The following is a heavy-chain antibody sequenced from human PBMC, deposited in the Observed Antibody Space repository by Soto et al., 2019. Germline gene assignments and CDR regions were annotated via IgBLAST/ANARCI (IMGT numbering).Heavy chain of an antibody. Sequence: PSETLSLTCTVSGGSISSYYWSWIRQPPGKGLEWIGYIYYSESTNYNPSHKSRVTISVDTSKNQFSLKLSSVTAADTAVYYCARRYGSAFDIWGQGTMVTVS. J-gene: IGHJ3*02. CDR2: IYYSEST. V-gene: IGHV4-59*01. CDR3: ARRYGSAFDI. CDR1: GGSISSYY. D-gene: IGHD3-10*01.